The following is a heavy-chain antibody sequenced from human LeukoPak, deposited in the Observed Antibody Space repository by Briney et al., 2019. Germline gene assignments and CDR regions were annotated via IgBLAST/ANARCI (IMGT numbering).Heavy chain of an antibody. CDR1: GYSFTSYW. J-gene: IGHJ5*02. CDR3: GRLGSGYSSGWRGFWFDP. CDR2: IYPGDSDT. V-gene: IGHV5-51*01. Sequence: GESLKISCKGSGYSFTSYWIGWLRQMPGKGLKWMGIIYPGDSDTRYSPSCQGQATFSADKSISTAYQQWSSLKASDSAMYYCGRLGSGYSSGWRGFWFDPWGQGTLVTVCS. D-gene: IGHD6-19*01.